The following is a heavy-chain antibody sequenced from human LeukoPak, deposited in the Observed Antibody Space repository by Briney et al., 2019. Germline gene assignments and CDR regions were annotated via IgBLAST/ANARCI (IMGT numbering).Heavy chain of an antibody. Sequence: GGSLRLSCAASDFTVSSSHMSWVRQAPGKGLEWVSLIYRAGGTHYADSVKGRFTISRDNFRNTLYLQMNSLRTEDTAFYYCASADDGFAYWGQGILVTVSS. D-gene: IGHD4-17*01. J-gene: IGHJ4*02. CDR2: IYRAGGT. CDR1: DFTVSSSH. CDR3: ASADDGFAY. V-gene: IGHV3-53*01.